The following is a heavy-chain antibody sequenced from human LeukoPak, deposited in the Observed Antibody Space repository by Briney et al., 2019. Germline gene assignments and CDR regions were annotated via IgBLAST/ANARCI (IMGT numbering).Heavy chain of an antibody. CDR1: GGSISSYY. CDR2: IYYSGST. V-gene: IGHV4-59*01. CDR3: ARSDCSSTSCYLYYYGMDV. J-gene: IGHJ6*02. D-gene: IGHD2-2*01. Sequence: PSETLSLTCTVSGGSISSYYWSWIRHPPGKGLEWIGYIYYSGSTNYNPSLKSRVTISVDTSKNQFSLKLSSVTAADTAVYYCARSDCSSTSCYLYYYGMDVWGQGTTVTVSS.